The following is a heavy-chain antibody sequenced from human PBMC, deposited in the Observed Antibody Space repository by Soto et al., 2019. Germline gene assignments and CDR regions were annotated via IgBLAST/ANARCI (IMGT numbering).Heavy chain of an antibody. CDR2: IWYDGSNK. D-gene: IGHD5-12*01. V-gene: IGHV3-33*01. CDR3: AREAGYRSPALIDY. Sequence: ESGGGVVQPGRSLRLSCAASGFTFSSYGMHWVRQAPGKGLEWVAVIWYDGSNKYYADSVKGRFTISRDNSKNTLYLQMNSLRAEDTAVYYCAREAGYRSPALIDYWGQGTLVTVSS. CDR1: GFTFSSYG. J-gene: IGHJ4*02.